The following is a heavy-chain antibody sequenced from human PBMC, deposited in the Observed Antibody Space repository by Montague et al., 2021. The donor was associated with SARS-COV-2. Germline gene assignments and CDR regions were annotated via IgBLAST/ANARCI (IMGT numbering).Heavy chain of an antibody. D-gene: IGHD3-10*01. V-gene: IGHV4-39*07. CDR1: GGSISSSSYY. J-gene: IGHJ6*02. CDR3: ARGCLSYFGAGSHCYGMDV. Sequence: SETLSLTCTVSGGSISSSSYYWGWIRQPPGKGLEWIGSIYYSGSTYYNPSLKSRVTISVDTSKNQMSLKLTSVTAADTAVYYCARGCLSYFGAGSHCYGMDVWGQGTTVTVSS. CDR2: IYYSGST.